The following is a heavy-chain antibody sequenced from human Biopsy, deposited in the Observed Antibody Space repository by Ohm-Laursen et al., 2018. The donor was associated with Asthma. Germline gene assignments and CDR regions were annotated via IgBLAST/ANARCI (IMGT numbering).Heavy chain of an antibody. Sequence: SQTLSLTCPVSGGSISSGDLYWSWIRQHPGKGLEWIGFIYYSGSTYYNPSLKSRVSISIDTSKNQFSLKLSSVTAADTAVYYCARAQDYYDSRGYYRSFDYWGQGTLVTVSS. V-gene: IGHV4-31*03. D-gene: IGHD3-22*01. CDR3: ARAQDYYDSRGYYRSFDY. CDR1: GGSISSGDLY. J-gene: IGHJ4*02. CDR2: IYYSGST.